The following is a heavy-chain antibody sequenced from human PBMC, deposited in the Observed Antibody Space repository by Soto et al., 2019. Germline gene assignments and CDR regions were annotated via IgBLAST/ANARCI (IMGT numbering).Heavy chain of an antibody. Sequence: GGSLRLSCAASGFSFRDHSMNWVRQAPGKGLEWISYIRGTTTISYADSVKGRFTISRDNAENSLYLQMNSLRDEDTAVYYCARDLSWAFDHWGQGALVTVSS. CDR2: IRGTTTI. V-gene: IGHV3-48*02. CDR3: ARDLSWAFDH. D-gene: IGHD6-13*01. J-gene: IGHJ4*02. CDR1: GFSFRDHS.